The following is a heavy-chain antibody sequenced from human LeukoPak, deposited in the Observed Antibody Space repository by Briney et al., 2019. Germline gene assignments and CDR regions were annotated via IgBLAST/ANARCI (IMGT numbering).Heavy chain of an antibody. V-gene: IGHV4-59*01. CDR3: ARGHYDILTGYSYYYMDV. J-gene: IGHJ6*03. D-gene: IGHD3-9*01. CDR2: IYYSGST. CDR1: GGSISSYY. Sequence: SETLSLTCTVSGGSISSYYWSWIRQPPGKGLEWIGYIYYSGSTNYNPSLKSRVTISVDTSKNQFSLKLTSVTAADTAVYYCARGHYDILTGYSYYYMDVWGKGTTVTISS.